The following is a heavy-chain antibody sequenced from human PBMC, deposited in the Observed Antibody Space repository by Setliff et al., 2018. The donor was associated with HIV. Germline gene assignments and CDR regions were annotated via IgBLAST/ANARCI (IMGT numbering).Heavy chain of an antibody. CDR2: ISYSGHI. J-gene: IGHJ6*03. CDR1: DASIKSHY. CDR3: ARDRRTHELLRGQPYYYHMDV. Sequence: SETLSLTCIVSDASIKSHYWSWVRQSPGKGLEWTGYISYSGHIDYNPSLRSRVTISLDASKNQFSLKMTSAIAADTAVYYCARDRRTHELLRGQPYYYHMDVWGKGTTVTVSS. V-gene: IGHV4-59*11. D-gene: IGHD2-15*01.